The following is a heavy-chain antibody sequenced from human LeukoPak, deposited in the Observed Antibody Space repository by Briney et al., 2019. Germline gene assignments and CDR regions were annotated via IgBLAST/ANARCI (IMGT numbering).Heavy chain of an antibody. CDR1: GFTFSRSA. J-gene: IGHJ4*02. V-gene: IGHV3-23*01. CDR3: AHAAGKQYYFDY. CDR2: ISGSGSST. Sequence: GGSLRLSCAASGFTFSRSAMSWVRRAPGKGLECVSTISGSGSSTYYADSVKGRLTISRDNSKNTLYLQMNSLRAEDTAVYYCAHAAGKQYYFDYWGQGTLVTVSS. D-gene: IGHD6-13*01.